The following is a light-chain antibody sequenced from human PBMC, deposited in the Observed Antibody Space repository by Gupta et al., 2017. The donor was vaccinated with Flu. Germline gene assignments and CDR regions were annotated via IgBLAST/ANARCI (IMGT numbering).Light chain of an antibody. CDR2: STD. CDR1: ASNIGSAS. CDR3: ATYDSLNTYV. J-gene: IGLJ1*01. Sequence: QRVTISCSGGASNIGSASVNWYKQLPRTAPKIIIDSTDRRRSGVHDRFSGSKNGASAYLAISGLQSEDEAVYYCATYDSLNTYVFGSGTEVTV. V-gene: IGLV1-44*01.